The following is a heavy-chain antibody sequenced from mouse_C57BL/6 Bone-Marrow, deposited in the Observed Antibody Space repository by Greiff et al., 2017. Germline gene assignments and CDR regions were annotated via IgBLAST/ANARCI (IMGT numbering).Heavy chain of an antibody. CDR3: ARYDYDGGYFDY. V-gene: IGHV5-9*01. Sequence: EVKVVESGGGLVKPGGSLKLSCAASGFTFSSYTMSWVRQTPEKRLEWVATISGGGGNTYYPDSVKGRFTISRDNAKNTLYLQMSSLRSEDTALYYCARYDYDGGYFDYWGQGTTLTVSS. D-gene: IGHD2-4*01. CDR2: ISGGGGNT. J-gene: IGHJ2*01. CDR1: GFTFSSYT.